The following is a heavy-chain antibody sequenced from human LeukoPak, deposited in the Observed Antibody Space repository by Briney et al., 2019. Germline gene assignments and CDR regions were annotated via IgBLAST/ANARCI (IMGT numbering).Heavy chain of an antibody. CDR3: ARGSEGYCSGGGCYYGMDV. J-gene: IGHJ6*01. CDR2: ISSSSSYI. Sequence: GGSLRLSCAASGFTFSSYTMNWVHQAPGKGLEWVSYISSSSSYIYYADSVKGRFTISRDNAENSLYLQMNSLRAEDMAVYYCARGSEGYCSGGGCYYGMDVWGQGTTVTVSS. D-gene: IGHD2-15*01. V-gene: IGHV3-21*01. CDR1: GFTFSSYT.